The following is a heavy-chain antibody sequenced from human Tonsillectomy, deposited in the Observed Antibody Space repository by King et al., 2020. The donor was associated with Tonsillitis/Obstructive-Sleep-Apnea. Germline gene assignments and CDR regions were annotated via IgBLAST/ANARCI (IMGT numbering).Heavy chain of an antibody. CDR1: GFTFGVYI. J-gene: IGHJ4*02. Sequence: DVQLVESGGGLVQPGRSLRLSCTASGFTFGVYIMNWVRQAPGKGLEWVGFIRSKGYGGTTEYAASVKGRFTISRDDSKSIAYLQMNSLKTEDTAVYYCARDLGGWIDYWGQGTLVTVSS. CDR3: ARDLGGWIDY. D-gene: IGHD3-10*01. V-gene: IGHV3-49*04. CDR2: IRSKGYGGTT.